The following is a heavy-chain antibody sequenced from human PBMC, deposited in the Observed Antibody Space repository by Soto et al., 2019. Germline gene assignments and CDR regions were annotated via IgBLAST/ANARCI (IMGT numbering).Heavy chain of an antibody. CDR2: VSGNNGAS. CDR3: VRDQKYFRVNGNWFDS. V-gene: IGHV1-18*04. CDR1: GYTSADFG. J-gene: IGHJ5*01. Sequence: XSVKVSCKASGYTSADFGISWVRQAPGQGLEWMGWVSGNNGASNPAPKVQGRITMTLDTSTGVSYMALRSLRSDDTAIYYCVRDQKYFRVNGNWFDSWGQGNLVTVSS. D-gene: IGHD2-2*01.